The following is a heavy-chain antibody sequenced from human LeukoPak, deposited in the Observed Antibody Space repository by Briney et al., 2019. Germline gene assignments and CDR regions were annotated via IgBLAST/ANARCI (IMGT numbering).Heavy chain of an antibody. V-gene: IGHV5-51*01. CDR3: ARQAGLESGIDY. CDR1: GYSFTSYW. J-gene: IGHJ4*02. Sequence: HGESLKISCKGSGYSFTSYWIGWVRQMPGKGPEWMGIIYPGDSDTRYSPPFQGQVTISADKSSSTAYLQWSRLKASDTAMCYCARQAGLESGIDYWGQGTLVTVSS. D-gene: IGHD1-1*01. CDR2: IYPGDSDT.